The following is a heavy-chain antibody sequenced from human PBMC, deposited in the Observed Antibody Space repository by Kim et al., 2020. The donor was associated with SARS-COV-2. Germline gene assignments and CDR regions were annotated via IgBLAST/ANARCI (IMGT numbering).Heavy chain of an antibody. Sequence: ASVKVSCKASGYSFTSYSITWMRQATGQGLEWMGSMNPNSANTGYAQKFQGGVSMTRDTSINTAYMELRSLGSDDRAVNYCARGNGGISPYYDLWGQGPL. J-gene: IGHJ4*02. V-gene: IGHV1-8*01. CDR2: MNPNSANT. D-gene: IGHD3-10*01. CDR3: ARGNGGISPYYDL. CDR1: GYSFTSYS.